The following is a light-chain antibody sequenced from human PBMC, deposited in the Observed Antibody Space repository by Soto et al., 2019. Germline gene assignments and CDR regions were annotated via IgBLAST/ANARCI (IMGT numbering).Light chain of an antibody. CDR2: GAS. CDR1: QSVSSSY. V-gene: IGKV3-20*01. J-gene: IGKJ5*01. Sequence: VLTQSPGTLSLSPGDSATLSCRGSQSVSSSYLAWYQQKPGQAPRLLIYGASSRATGIPDRFSGSGSGTDFTPTISRLEPEDFAVYYCQQYGSSPPITCGQGTRLEIK. CDR3: QQYGSSPPIT.